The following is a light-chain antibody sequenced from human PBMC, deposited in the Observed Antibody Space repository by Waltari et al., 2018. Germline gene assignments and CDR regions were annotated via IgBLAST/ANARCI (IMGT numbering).Light chain of an antibody. CDR3: QHYNNLPLT. V-gene: IGKV3-15*01. CDR1: ESVSSK. Sequence: EIVMTQSPATLSVSPGERATLSCRASESVSSKLAWYQQRAGQAPRLLIFSASTRSTGIPARFSGSGSGTEFTLTISSLQSEDFAVYFCQHYNNLPLTFGGGTKVEIK. J-gene: IGKJ4*01. CDR2: SAS.